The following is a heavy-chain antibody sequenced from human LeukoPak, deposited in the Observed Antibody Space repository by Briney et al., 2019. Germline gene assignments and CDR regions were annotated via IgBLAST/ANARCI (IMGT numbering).Heavy chain of an antibody. J-gene: IGHJ4*02. CDR3: ASDTMLNDFWSGYDDY. CDR1: GFTDSSNY. CDR2: IYSGGST. V-gene: IGHV3-66*02. D-gene: IGHD3-3*01. Sequence: GGSLRLSCAASGFTDSSNYMSWVRQAPGKGLEWVSVIYSGGSTYYADSVKGRFTISRDNSKNTLYLQMNSLRAEDTAVYYCASDTMLNDFWSGYDDYWGQGTLVTVSS.